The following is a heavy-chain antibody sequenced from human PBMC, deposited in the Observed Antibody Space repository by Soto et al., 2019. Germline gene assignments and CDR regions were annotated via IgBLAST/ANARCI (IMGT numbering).Heavy chain of an antibody. CDR3: ARVNGDYGWFDP. D-gene: IGHD4-17*01. CDR2: VYHKGIT. Sequence: QMRLQESGPGLVKSSETLSLTCTVSGGSMRHYYCGWIRQPPGKGLEWIGYVYHKGITYYNPSLKSRVTISIDTSKNQFALRLNSMTIADTAVYSCARVNGDYGWFDPWGQGSLVTVSS. V-gene: IGHV4-59*01. CDR1: GGSMRHYY. J-gene: IGHJ5*02.